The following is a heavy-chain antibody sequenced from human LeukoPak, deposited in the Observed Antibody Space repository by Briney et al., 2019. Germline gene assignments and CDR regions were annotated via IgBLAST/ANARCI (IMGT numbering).Heavy chain of an antibody. J-gene: IGHJ5*02. Sequence: TSETLSLTCAVYGGSFSGYYWSWIRQPPGKGLEWIGEINHSGSTNYNPSLKSRVTISVDTSKNQFSLKLSSVTAADTAVYYCARGLRGSFRVWFDPWGQGTLVTVSS. CDR1: GGSFSGYY. CDR3: ARGLRGSFRVWFDP. CDR2: INHSGST. D-gene: IGHD3-16*01. V-gene: IGHV4-34*01.